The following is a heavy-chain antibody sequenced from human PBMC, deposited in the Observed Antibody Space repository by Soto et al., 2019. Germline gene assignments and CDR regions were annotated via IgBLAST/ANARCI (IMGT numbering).Heavy chain of an antibody. Sequence: NPSETLSLTCTVSGDSVTSVSDYWSWIRQPPGKGLEWIGYIYYSGSADYNPSLGSRVTISIGTSKNQFSLKLTSVTAADTAVYYCARPGVVHYGMDVWGQGTTVTVSS. J-gene: IGHJ6*02. V-gene: IGHV4-61*01. CDR2: IYYSGSA. CDR3: ARPGVVHYGMDV. CDR1: GDSVTSVSDY. D-gene: IGHD2-15*01.